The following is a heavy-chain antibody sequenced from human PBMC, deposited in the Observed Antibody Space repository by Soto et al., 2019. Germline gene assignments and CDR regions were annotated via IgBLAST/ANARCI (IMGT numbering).Heavy chain of an antibody. CDR1: GGSISSGDYY. J-gene: IGHJ4*02. CDR3: ARDDESSGYDY. CDR2: IYYSGSS. V-gene: IGHV4-30-4*01. Sequence: QVQLQESGPGLVKPSQTLSLTCTVSGGSISSGDYYWSWIRQPPGKGLEWIGYIYYSGSSYYNPSLNRRVTISVDTSKNQCSLKLTSVTAADTAVYYCARDDESSGYDYWGQGTLVTVSS. D-gene: IGHD3-22*01.